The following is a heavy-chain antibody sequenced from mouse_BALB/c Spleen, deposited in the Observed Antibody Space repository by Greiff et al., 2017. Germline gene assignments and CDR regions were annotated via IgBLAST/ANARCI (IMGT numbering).Heavy chain of an antibody. CDR2: INPGSGGT. J-gene: IGHJ4*01. CDR1: GYAFTNYL. D-gene: IGHD2-1*01. V-gene: IGHV1-54*01. CDR3: ARRSIYYGNYYYAMDY. Sequence: QVQLQQSGAELVRPGTSVKVSCKASGYAFTNYLIEWVKQRPGQGLEWIGVINPGSGGTNYNEKFKGKATLTADKSSSTAYMQLSSLTSDDSAVYFCARRSIYYGNYYYAMDYWGQGTSVTVSS.